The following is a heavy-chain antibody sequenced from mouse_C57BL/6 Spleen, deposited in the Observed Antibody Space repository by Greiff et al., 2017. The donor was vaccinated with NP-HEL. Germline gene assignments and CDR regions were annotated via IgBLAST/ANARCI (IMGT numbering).Heavy chain of an antibody. CDR2: IYPSDSET. CDR1: GYTFTSYW. D-gene: IGHD2-4*01. V-gene: IGHV1-61*01. CDR3: ARRTIYYDYDQAWFAY. J-gene: IGHJ3*01. Sequence: QVQLQQPGAELVRPGSSVKLSCKASGYTFTSYWMDWVKQRPGQGLEWIGNIYPSDSETHYNQKFKDKATFTVDKSSSTAYMQLSSLTSEDSAVYYCARRTIYYDYDQAWFAYWGQGTLVTVSA.